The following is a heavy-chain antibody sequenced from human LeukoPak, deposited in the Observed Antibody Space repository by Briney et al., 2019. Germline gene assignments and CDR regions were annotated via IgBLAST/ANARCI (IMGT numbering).Heavy chain of an antibody. V-gene: IGHV3-21*01. Sequence: PGGSLRPSCAASGFTFSSYSMNWVRQAPGKGLEWVSSISSSSSYIYYADSVKGRFTISRDNAKNSLYLQMNSLRAEDTAVYYCARHVQYCSSTSCSGWFDPWGQGTLVTVSS. CDR1: GFTFSSYS. CDR2: ISSSSSYI. D-gene: IGHD2-2*01. J-gene: IGHJ5*02. CDR3: ARHVQYCSSTSCSGWFDP.